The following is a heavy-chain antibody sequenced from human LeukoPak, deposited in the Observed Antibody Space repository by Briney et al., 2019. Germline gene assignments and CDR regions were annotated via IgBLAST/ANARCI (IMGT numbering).Heavy chain of an antibody. D-gene: IGHD4-17*01. CDR2: IYHSGST. V-gene: IGHV4-30-2*01. CDR3: ARGGTVTLYYYYGMDV. Sequence: SQTLSLTCAVSGCSISSGGYSWIWIRQPPGKGLEWVGYIYHSGSTYYNPSLNSLVTISVDRYKHQFSLKLSSVSAADTGVYYCARGGTVTLYYYYGMDVWGQGTTVTVSS. J-gene: IGHJ6*02. CDR1: GCSISSGGYS.